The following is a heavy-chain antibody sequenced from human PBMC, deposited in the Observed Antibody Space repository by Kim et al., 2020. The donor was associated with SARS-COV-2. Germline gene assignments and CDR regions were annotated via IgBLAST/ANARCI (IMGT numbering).Heavy chain of an antibody. CDR2: IYYSGDT. Sequence: SETLSLTCTVSGGSISGYYWSWIRQPPGKGLEWIGYIYYSGDTKYNPSLKSRVTISVDTSNNQFSLRLSSVTAADTAVYFCARDNYYGSGSNWFDPWGQG. D-gene: IGHD3-10*01. V-gene: IGHV4-59*13. J-gene: IGHJ5*02. CDR1: GGSISGYY. CDR3: ARDNYYGSGSNWFDP.